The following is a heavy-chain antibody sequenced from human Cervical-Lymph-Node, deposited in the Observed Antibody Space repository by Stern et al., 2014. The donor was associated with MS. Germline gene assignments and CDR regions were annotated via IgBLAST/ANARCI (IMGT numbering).Heavy chain of an antibody. CDR2: INPSGAT. J-gene: IGHJ6*02. Sequence: QMQLVQSGSEVKKPGASVKVSYKASEYTHNNYLIHWVRQAPGQRPDWMGVINPSGATNYAQKVQDRVTMTTDASTSTFYMELSRLRSEDTAVYYCAVRYCSGGRCYSVPDVWGQGTTVIVSS. CDR1: EYTHNNYL. CDR3: AVRYCSGGRCYSVPDV. V-gene: IGHV1-46*02. D-gene: IGHD2-15*01.